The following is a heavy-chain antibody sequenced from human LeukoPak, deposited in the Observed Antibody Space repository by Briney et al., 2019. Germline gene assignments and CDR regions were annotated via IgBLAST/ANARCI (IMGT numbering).Heavy chain of an antibody. J-gene: IGHJ5*02. D-gene: IGHD3-10*01. CDR3: ARADPFYGSGSYAGSWFDP. CDR1: GYTFTSYG. Sequence: ASVKVSCKASGYTFTSYGISWVRQAPGQGLEWMGWISGYNGHTKYAQKFQGRVTMTTDKSTSTAYMELSSLRSEDTAVYYCARADPFYGSGSYAGSWFDPWGEGTLVTVSS. CDR2: ISGYNGHT. V-gene: IGHV1-18*01.